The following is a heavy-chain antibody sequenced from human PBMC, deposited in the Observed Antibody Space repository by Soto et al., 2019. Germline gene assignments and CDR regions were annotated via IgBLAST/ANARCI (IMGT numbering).Heavy chain of an antibody. CDR1: GFTFSSYA. V-gene: IGHV3-23*01. CDR2: ISGSGGST. CDR3: AKDRLSYYSNYALGGDAFDI. J-gene: IGHJ3*02. Sequence: GGSLRLSCAASGFTFSSYAMSWVRQAPGKGLEWVSAISGSGGSTYYADSVKGRFTISRDNSKNTLYLQMNSLRAEDTAVYYCAKDRLSYYSNYALGGDAFDIWGQGTMVTVSS. D-gene: IGHD4-4*01.